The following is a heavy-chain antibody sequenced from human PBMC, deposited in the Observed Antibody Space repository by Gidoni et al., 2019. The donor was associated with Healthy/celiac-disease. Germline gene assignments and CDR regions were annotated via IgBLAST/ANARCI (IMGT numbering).Heavy chain of an antibody. V-gene: IGHV3-23*01. Sequence: EVQLLEYGGGLVQPGGSLRLSCAASGFTFSSYAMSWVRQAPGKGLGWVSAISGSGGSTYYADSVKGRCTISRDNSKNTLYLQMNSLRAEDTAVYYCAKASIAARHYPFDYWGQGTLVTVSS. CDR3: AKASIAARHYPFDY. CDR2: ISGSGGST. J-gene: IGHJ4*02. CDR1: GFTFSSYA. D-gene: IGHD6-6*01.